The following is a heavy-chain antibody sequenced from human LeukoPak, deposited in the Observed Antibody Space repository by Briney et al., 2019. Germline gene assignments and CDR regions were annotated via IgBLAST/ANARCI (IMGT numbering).Heavy chain of an antibody. CDR1: RNTLTDLF. CDR2: FDPEGSET. Sequence: ASVKVSCKVSRNTLTDLFIHWVRRAPGKGLEWMGGFDPEGSETIYAFRFQDRLAMTVDTSSDTAYMELSSLRSEDTAVYYCATTGYCSSTSCYRGDYWGQGTLVTVSS. CDR3: ATTGYCSSTSCYRGDY. J-gene: IGHJ4*02. V-gene: IGHV1-24*01. D-gene: IGHD2-2*02.